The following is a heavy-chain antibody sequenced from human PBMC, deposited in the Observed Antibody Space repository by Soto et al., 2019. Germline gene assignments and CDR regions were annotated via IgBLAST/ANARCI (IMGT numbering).Heavy chain of an antibody. CDR1: GGSISSYY. CDR3: ARRWGSSFDY. Sequence: QLQLQESGPGLVKPSETLSLTCTVSGGSISSYYWGWIRRPPGKGLEWIGSIYYSGITYYNPSLKSRVTISVDTSKNQFSLKLSSVTAADTAVYYCARRWGSSFDYWGQGTLVTVSS. V-gene: IGHV4-39*01. CDR2: IYYSGIT. J-gene: IGHJ4*02. D-gene: IGHD7-27*01.